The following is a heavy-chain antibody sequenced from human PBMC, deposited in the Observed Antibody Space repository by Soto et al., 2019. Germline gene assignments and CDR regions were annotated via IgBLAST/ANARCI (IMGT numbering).Heavy chain of an antibody. CDR1: GYTFTGYY. CDR2: INPNSGGT. V-gene: IGHV1-2*02. CDR3: ARGGSSWFISSYYYYYGMDV. D-gene: IGHD6-13*01. Sequence: QVQLVQSGAEVKKPGASVKVSCKASGYTFTGYYMHWVRQAPGQGLEWMGWINPNSGGTNYAQKFQGRVTMTRDTSISTDYMELSRLRSDDTAVYYCARGGSSWFISSYYYYYGMDVWGQGTTVTVSS. J-gene: IGHJ6*02.